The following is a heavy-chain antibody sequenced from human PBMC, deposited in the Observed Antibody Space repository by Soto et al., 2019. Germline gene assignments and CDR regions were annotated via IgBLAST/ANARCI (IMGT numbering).Heavy chain of an antibody. CDR2: INHSGST. CDR3: ARGRTLITGTSLDY. Sequence: SETLSLTCAVYGGSFSDYYWAWIRQAPGKGLQWIGEINHSGSTNYKPSLRGRVTISVDTPKNQFSLKITSVTAADTAVYYCARGRTLITGTSLDYWGQGSLVTV. D-gene: IGHD1-20*01. J-gene: IGHJ4*02. CDR1: GGSFSDYY. V-gene: IGHV4-34*01.